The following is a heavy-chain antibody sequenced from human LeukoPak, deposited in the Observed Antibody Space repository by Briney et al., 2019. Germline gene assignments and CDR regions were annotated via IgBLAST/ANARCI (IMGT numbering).Heavy chain of an antibody. Sequence: GASVKVSCKTSGYTFTSYAMHWVRQAPGQRLECMGWINTGNGNTKYSQKFQGRVTITRDTSASTAYMELSSLRSEDTAVYYCANPRYDSSGYYYVDWGQGTLVTVSS. CDR3: ANPRYDSSGYYYVD. J-gene: IGHJ4*02. D-gene: IGHD3-22*01. V-gene: IGHV1-3*04. CDR1: GYTFTSYA. CDR2: INTGNGNT.